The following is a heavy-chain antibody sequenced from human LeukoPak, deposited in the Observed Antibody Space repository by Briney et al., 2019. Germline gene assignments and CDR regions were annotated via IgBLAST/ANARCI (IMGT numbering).Heavy chain of an antibody. J-gene: IGHJ4*02. D-gene: IGHD3-10*01. Sequence: PGGSLRLSCVGSGFTFSIYGMHWVRQAPGKGLEWATFISYNGNDRYYADSVKGRFTISRDNSKNTLFLQVSSLRVEDTAVYYRVKDLAGTYSFDYWGQGTLVTVSS. CDR1: GFTFSIYG. V-gene: IGHV3-30*18. CDR3: VKDLAGTYSFDY. CDR2: ISYNGNDR.